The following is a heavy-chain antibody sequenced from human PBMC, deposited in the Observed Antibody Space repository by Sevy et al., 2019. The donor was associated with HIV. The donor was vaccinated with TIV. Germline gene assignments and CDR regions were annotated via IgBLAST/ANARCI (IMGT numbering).Heavy chain of an antibody. CDR2: TLYRSKWSN. D-gene: IGHD5-18*01. J-gene: IGHJ3*02. Sequence: KQSQTLSLTCAISGDDVSSNTAAWNWIRQSPSRGLEWLGRTLYRSKWSNDYTESVKSRITVIPDTSRNQFSLQLNSVTPEDTAVYYCARGGYGAFDIWDQGTMVTVSS. CDR3: ARGGYGAFDI. CDR1: GDDVSSNTAA. V-gene: IGHV6-1*01.